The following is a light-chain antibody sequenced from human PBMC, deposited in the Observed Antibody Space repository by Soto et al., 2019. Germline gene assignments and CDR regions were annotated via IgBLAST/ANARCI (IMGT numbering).Light chain of an antibody. CDR1: RSVRNF. CDR3: QQSSNWPLT. J-gene: IGKJ4*01. Sequence: EIVLTQSPATLSLSPGERATLSCRASRSVRNFLAWHQQKPGQAPRLLIYDTYNRAAGIPARFSGSGSGTDFTLTISSLEPEDFEVYYCQQSSNWPLTLGGGTKVDIK. V-gene: IGKV3-11*01. CDR2: DTY.